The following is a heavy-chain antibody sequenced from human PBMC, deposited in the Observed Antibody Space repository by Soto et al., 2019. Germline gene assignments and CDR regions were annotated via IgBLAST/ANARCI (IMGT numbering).Heavy chain of an antibody. Sequence: GGSLRLSCAASGFTFSSYSMNCVRQAPGKGLEWVSSISSSSSYIYYADSVKGRFTISRDNAKNSLYLQMNSLRAEDTVVYYCARDFQDIVATTLDYWGQGTLVTVSS. J-gene: IGHJ4*02. CDR3: ARDFQDIVATTLDY. D-gene: IGHD5-12*01. CDR1: GFTFSSYS. CDR2: ISSSSSYI. V-gene: IGHV3-21*01.